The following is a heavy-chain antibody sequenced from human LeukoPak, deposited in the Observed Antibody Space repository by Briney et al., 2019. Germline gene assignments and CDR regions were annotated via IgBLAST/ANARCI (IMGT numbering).Heavy chain of an antibody. Sequence: GGSLRLSCAASGFAFSRPAMHWLRQAPGKGLEWVANIKQDGSEKYYVDSVKGRFTISRDNAKNSLYLQMNSLRAEDTAVYYCARSGWYQQFDYWGQGTLVTVSS. CDR3: ARSGWYQQFDY. CDR2: IKQDGSEK. CDR1: GFAFSRPA. J-gene: IGHJ4*02. D-gene: IGHD6-19*01. V-gene: IGHV3-7*01.